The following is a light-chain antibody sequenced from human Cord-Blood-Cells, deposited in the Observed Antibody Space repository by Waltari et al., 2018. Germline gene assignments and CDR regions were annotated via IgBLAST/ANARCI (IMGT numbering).Light chain of an antibody. Sequence: DLGMPQSQPPLPATPGEPASIPSRPSQSLLHSNGYNYLDWYLQKPGQAPQLLIYLGSNRASGVPDRFSGSGAGTYFTLKISRVEAEDVGVYYCMQALQTPAFGQGTKLEIK. CDR3: MQALQTPA. CDR1: QSLLHSNGYNY. J-gene: IGKJ2*01. V-gene: IGKV2-28*01. CDR2: LGS.